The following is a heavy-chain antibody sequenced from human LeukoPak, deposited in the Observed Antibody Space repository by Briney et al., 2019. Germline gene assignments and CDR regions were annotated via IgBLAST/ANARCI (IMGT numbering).Heavy chain of an antibody. Sequence: SETLSLTCTVSGGSISSYYWSWIRQPPGKGLEWIGYIYHSGSTNYNPSLKSRVTISVDTSKNQLSLRLSSVTAADTAVYYCARSRSSSSLDALDIWGQGTMVTVSS. CDR2: IYHSGST. CDR3: ARSRSSSSLDALDI. D-gene: IGHD6-6*01. CDR1: GGSISSYY. V-gene: IGHV4-59*01. J-gene: IGHJ3*02.